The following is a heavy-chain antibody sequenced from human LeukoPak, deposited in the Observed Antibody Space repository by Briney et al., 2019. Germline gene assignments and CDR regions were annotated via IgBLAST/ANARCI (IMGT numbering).Heavy chain of an antibody. J-gene: IGHJ4*02. CDR1: GFTFSTYG. D-gene: IGHD2-2*01. V-gene: IGHV3-30*18. CDR3: AKSTAPAGYYLDY. CDR2: ISYDGNDK. Sequence: GGSLRLSCAASGFTFSTYGMHWVRQAPGEGLEWVAIISYDGNDKDYADSVRGRFTISRDNSKNTLYLQMNSLRGEDTAVYYCAKSTAPAGYYLDYWGQGILVTVSS.